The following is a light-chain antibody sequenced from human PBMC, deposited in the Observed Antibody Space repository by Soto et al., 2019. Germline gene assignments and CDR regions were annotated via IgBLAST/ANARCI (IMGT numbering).Light chain of an antibody. CDR2: KAS. V-gene: IGKV1-5*03. Sequence: DIPMTQSPSTLSASVGDRVTITCRASQYISSWLAWYQQKPGKAPKLLIYKASSLESGVPSRFSGSGSGTEFTLTISILQTDDCANYYCQQYNRQRTFGQGTKVEIK. CDR3: QQYNRQRT. J-gene: IGKJ1*01. CDR1: QYISSW.